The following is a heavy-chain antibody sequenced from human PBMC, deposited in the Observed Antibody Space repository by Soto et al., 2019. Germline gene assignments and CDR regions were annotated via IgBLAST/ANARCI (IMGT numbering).Heavy chain of an antibody. CDR2: LSDSGSST. D-gene: IGHD6-13*01. J-gene: IGHJ4*02. Sequence: GGLRLSCTASGFTFNSHAMTWVRQAPGKGLEWVSGLSDSGSSTYYADSVKGRFTISRDNFMNTVYLQMNTLRVEDTAVYYCAKVSSSWYSGFFDLWGQGTRVTVSS. V-gene: IGHV3-23*01. CDR3: AKVSSSWYSGFFDL. CDR1: GFTFNSHA.